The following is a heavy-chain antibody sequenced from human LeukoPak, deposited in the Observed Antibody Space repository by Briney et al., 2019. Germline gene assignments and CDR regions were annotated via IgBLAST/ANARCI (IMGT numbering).Heavy chain of an antibody. J-gene: IGHJ4*02. CDR1: GFTFSNYE. V-gene: IGHV3-48*03. CDR2: ISSSGILI. Sequence: PGGSLRLSCAASGFTFSNYEMNWVRQAPRKGLEWVSFISSSGILIYYADSVKGRFTISRDNGKNSLFLQMDSLRVEDTAVYYCARDGGLNTNFDYWGQGTLVTVSS. D-gene: IGHD2-15*01. CDR3: ARDGGLNTNFDY.